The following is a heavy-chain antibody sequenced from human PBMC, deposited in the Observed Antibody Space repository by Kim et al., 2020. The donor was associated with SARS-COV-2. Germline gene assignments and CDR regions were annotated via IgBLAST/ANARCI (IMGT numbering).Heavy chain of an antibody. V-gene: IGHV1-69*13. D-gene: IGHD2-15*01. J-gene: IGHJ4*02. CDR1: GGTFSSYA. CDR2: IIPLFGTT. CDR3: AGGDVVVVATTPPHY. Sequence: SVKVSCKASGGTFSSYAISWVRQAPGQGLEWMGGIIPLFGTTKYAQKFQGRVSITADESTGTAYMELSSLRSDDTALYYCAGGDVVVVATTPPHYWGQGTLVTVSS.